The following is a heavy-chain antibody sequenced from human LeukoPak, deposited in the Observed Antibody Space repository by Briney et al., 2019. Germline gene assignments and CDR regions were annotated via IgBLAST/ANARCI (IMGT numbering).Heavy chain of an antibody. J-gene: IGHJ4*02. V-gene: IGHV3-15*01. D-gene: IGHD7-27*01. CDR1: GFTLRDAW. CDR2: IKAKTDGGTS. CDR3: TAPDWGENRFDY. Sequence: PGGSLRLFCAASGFTLRDAWMNWVRQAPGKGLEWVGRIKAKTDGGTSDYAAPVKGRFTISRDDSKNTLYLQMNSLKTEDTAVYYCTAPDWGENRFDYWGQGTPVTVSS.